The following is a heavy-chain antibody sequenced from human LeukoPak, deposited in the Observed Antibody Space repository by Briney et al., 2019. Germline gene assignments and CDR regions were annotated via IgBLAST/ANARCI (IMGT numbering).Heavy chain of an antibody. CDR1: GGSMGNYY. J-gene: IGHJ6*03. CDR2: IYGSGNP. CDR3: ARDFPTLLWSGDSLSPEYNYFMDV. V-gene: IGHV4-4*07. D-gene: IGHD3-10*01. Sequence: SETLSLSCTVSGGSMGNYYWNWIRQPAGRGLEWIGRIYGSGNPTYNPSLKSRVTLSRDTSNNQFSLRLTSVTAADSAVYYCARDFPTLLWSGDSLSPEYNYFMDVWGKGTTVTVSS.